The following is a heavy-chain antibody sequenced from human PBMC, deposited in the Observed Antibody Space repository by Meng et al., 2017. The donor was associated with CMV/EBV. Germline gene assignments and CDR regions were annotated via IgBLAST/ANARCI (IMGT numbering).Heavy chain of an antibody. V-gene: IGHV4-34*01. CDR1: GGSVSGYF. CDR3: ARESMVRGED. Sequence: QEPRQQVGAGLLHPSDTLTLTCAGYGGSVSGYFWSWVRQPPGKGRKWFGEINHSGSTNYNPSFKSPVTISVNTFKNQFSPKLSSVTAAYKSVYYCARESMVRGEDWGQGTLVTVSS. J-gene: IGHJ4*02. D-gene: IGHD3-10*01. CDR2: INHSGST.